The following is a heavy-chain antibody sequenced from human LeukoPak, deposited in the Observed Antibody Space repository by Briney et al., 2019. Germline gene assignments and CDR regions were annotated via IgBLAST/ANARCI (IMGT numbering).Heavy chain of an antibody. V-gene: IGHV3-49*04. CDR2: IRSKAYGGTT. Sequence: GGSLRLSCTASGFTFGDYAMSWVRQAPGKGLEWVGFIRSKAYGGTTEYAASVKGRFTISRDDSKSIAYLQMNSLKTEDTAVYYCTRDDCSSTSCYGSFDYWGQGTLVTVSS. J-gene: IGHJ4*02. CDR1: GFTFGDYA. D-gene: IGHD2-2*01. CDR3: TRDDCSSTSCYGSFDY.